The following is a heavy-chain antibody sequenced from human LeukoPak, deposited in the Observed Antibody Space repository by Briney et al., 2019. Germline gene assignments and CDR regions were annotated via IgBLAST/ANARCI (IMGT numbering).Heavy chain of an antibody. V-gene: IGHV1-69*05. D-gene: IGHD3-10*01. Sequence: SVKVSCKASGGTFSSYAISWVRQAPGQGLEWMGGIIPIFGTANYAQKFQGRVTITTDESTSTAYMELSSLRSEDTAVYYCAGDPRGFGELSYYWGQGTLVTVPS. CDR3: AGDPRGFGELSYY. CDR2: IIPIFGTA. CDR1: GGTFSSYA. J-gene: IGHJ4*02.